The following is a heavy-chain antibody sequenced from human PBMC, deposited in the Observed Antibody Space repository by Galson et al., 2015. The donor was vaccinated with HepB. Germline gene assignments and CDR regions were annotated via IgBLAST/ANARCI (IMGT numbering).Heavy chain of an antibody. CDR2: IKQDGSEK. J-gene: IGHJ4*02. CDR3: ARDLYGDYFDY. CDR1: GFTFSSYR. Sequence: SLRLSCAASGFTFSSYRMSWVRQAPGKGLEWVANIKQDGSEKYYVDSVKGRFTISRDNAKNSLYLQMNSLRAEDTAVYYCARDLYGDYFDYWGQGTLVTVSS. V-gene: IGHV3-7*01. D-gene: IGHD4-17*01.